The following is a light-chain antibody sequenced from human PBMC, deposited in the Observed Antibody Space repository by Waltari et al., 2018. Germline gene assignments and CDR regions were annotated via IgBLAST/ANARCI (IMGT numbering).Light chain of an antibody. V-gene: IGLV2-14*01. J-gene: IGLJ1*01. CDR1: SSDVGGYNN. CDR2: EVS. Sequence: QSALTQAASVSGSPGQSITISCTGTSSDVGGYNNVSWYQHHPGKAPKLIISEVSNRPSGVSYRFSGSKSGNTASLTISGLQAEDEADYYCSSYTSSSIPYVFGTGTKVTVL. CDR3: SSYTSSSIPYV.